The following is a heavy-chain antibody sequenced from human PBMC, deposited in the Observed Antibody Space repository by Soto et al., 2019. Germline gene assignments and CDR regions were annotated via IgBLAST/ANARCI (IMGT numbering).Heavy chain of an antibody. CDR1: GFTFSSYG. CDR3: ARDYDFWSGTTLDY. Sequence: QVQLVESGGGVVQPGRSLRLSCAASGFTFSSYGMHWVRQAPGKGLEWVAVIWYDGSNKYYADSVKGRFTISRDNSKNTLYLQMNSLSAEDTAVYYCARDYDFWSGTTLDYWGQGTLVTVSS. CDR2: IWYDGSNK. J-gene: IGHJ4*02. V-gene: IGHV3-33*01. D-gene: IGHD3-3*01.